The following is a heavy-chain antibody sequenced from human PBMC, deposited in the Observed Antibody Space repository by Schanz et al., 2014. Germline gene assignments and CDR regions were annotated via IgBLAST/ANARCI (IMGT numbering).Heavy chain of an antibody. CDR2: ISGYTGDT. V-gene: IGHV1-18*01. Sequence: QVQLVQSGDEVKKPGPSVKVSCKASGYDFHIYAYSWVRQAPGQGPEWIGWISGYTGDTKYAQKFQHRVNMTTDRTTSTVYMELRSLRFDDTAVYFCARDNGRIPAANSFDYWGQGTRVTVSS. CDR3: ARDNGRIPAANSFDY. D-gene: IGHD1-26*01. CDR1: GYDFHIYA. J-gene: IGHJ4*02.